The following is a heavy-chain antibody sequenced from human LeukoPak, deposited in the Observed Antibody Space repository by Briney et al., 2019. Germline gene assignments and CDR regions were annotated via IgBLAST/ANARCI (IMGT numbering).Heavy chain of an antibody. CDR1: GGSISSYY. CDR3: ARRLYGYNFFDY. V-gene: IGHV4-59*08. Sequence: PSETLSLTCTVSGGSISSYYWSWIRQSPGKGLEWIGYIYYSGSTNYSPSLKSRVTISVDTSKNQFSLKLSSVTAADTAVHYCARRLYGYNFFDYWGQGTLVTVSS. D-gene: IGHD5-24*01. J-gene: IGHJ4*02. CDR2: IYYSGST.